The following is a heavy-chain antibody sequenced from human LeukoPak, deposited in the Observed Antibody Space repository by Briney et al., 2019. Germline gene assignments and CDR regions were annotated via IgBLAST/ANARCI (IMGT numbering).Heavy chain of an antibody. CDR2: MKEDGSET. J-gene: IGHJ4*02. V-gene: IGHV3-7*01. D-gene: IGHD5-24*01. CDR3: ARETPRRGETRDGYR. Sequence: GGSLRLSCAASGLLFKKYWMNWVGQVPGKGLECLANMKEDGSETHYADSVKDRFTISRDNPKNLLFLQINSLRVEDTAVYYCARETPRRGETRDGYRWGQGTVVTVSS. CDR1: GLLFKKYW.